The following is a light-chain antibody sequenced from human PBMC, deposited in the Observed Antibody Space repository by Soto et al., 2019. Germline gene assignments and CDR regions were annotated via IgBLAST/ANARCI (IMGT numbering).Light chain of an antibody. Sequence: QSALTQPASVSGSPGQSITISCTGTSSDVGGYNYVSWYQQHPGQTPKLIIYEVTNRPSGISNRFSGSKSGNTASLTISGLQTEDEADYYCISFTSRHPYVFGTGTKLTVL. CDR3: ISFTSRHPYV. J-gene: IGLJ1*01. V-gene: IGLV2-14*01. CDR2: EVT. CDR1: SSDVGGYNY.